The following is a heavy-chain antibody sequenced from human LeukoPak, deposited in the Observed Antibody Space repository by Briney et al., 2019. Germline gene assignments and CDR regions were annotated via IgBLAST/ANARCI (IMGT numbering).Heavy chain of an antibody. Sequence: PGRSLRLSCAASGFTFDDYAMHWVRQAPGKGLEWVSGISWICGSIGYADSVKGRFTISRDNAKNSLYLQLNSLRAEDMALYYCAKDEFVASDFTGAFDIWGQGTMVTVSS. CDR1: GFTFDDYA. CDR3: AKDEFVASDFTGAFDI. D-gene: IGHD2-8*02. CDR2: ISWICGSI. J-gene: IGHJ3*02. V-gene: IGHV3-9*03.